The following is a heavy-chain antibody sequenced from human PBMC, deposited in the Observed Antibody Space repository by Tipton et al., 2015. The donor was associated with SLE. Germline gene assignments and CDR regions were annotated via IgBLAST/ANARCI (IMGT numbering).Heavy chain of an antibody. J-gene: IGHJ3*02. D-gene: IGHD3-9*01. V-gene: IGHV4-34*01. Sequence: TLSLTCAVYGGSFSGYYWTWIRQPPGKGLEWIGEINQSGSTNYRPSLKSRVSILVDTSKNQFSLKLRSVTAADTAVYYCASGILTGDASFDIWGPGSEVIVPS. CDR3: ASGILTGDASFDI. CDR2: INQSGST. CDR1: GGSFSGYY.